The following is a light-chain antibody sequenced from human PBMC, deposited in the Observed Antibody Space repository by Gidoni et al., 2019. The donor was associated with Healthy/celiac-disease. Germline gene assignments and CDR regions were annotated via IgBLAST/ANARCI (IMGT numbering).Light chain of an antibody. CDR2: EAS. J-gene: IGKJ3*01. CDR3: QQRSDWTPVFT. V-gene: IGKV3-11*01. Sequence: EIVLTQSPSTLSLSPGERATLSCSASQSVRRYLAWYQQKPGQAPRLLIYEASNRATDIPARFSGSGSGTDLTLTIRSLEPEDFAIYYCQQRSDWTPVFTFGPGTKVDIK. CDR1: QSVRRY.